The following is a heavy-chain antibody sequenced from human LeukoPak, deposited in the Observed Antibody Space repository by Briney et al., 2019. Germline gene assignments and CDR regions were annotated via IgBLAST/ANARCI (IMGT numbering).Heavy chain of an antibody. V-gene: IGHV1-18*01. J-gene: IGHJ6*03. CDR1: GYTFTSYG. CDR3: ARDLGRRCSGGSCYYYSNYMDV. CDR2: ISAYNGNT. Sequence: EASVKVSCKSSGYTFTSYGISWVRQAPGQGLEWMGWISAYNGNTNYAQKLQGRVTMTTDTSTSTAYMELRSLRSDDTAVYYCARDLGRRCSGGSCYYYSNYMDVWGKGPRSPSP. D-gene: IGHD2-15*01.